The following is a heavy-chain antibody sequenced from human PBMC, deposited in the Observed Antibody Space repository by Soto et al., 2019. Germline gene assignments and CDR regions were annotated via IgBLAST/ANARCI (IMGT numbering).Heavy chain of an antibody. CDR2: ITAGNGKT. CDR3: ARGLVDYSNLYL. Sequence: QVQLVQSGAAENKPGASVKISCKASGYTFTTYALHWVRQAPGQQGQRLEWLGRITAGNGKTTYSQKFQDRVTITTDASASTACMELSRLTSEDTAVYYCARGLVDYSNLYLWGQGTPVTVSS. J-gene: IGHJ1*01. D-gene: IGHD6-13*01. V-gene: IGHV1-3*05. CDR1: GYTFTTYA.